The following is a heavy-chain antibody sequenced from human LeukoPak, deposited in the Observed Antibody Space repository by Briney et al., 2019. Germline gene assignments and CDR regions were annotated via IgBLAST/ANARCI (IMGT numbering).Heavy chain of an antibody. CDR3: ARLPSCGSINCYSPYYFDY. V-gene: IGHV4-38-2*01. D-gene: IGHD2-21*01. Sequence: SETLSLTCAVSGYSISSGYFWGWIRQPPGRGLEWIGSIYYSGSTYYNPSVKRRVTISVDTPNNQFSLKLSSVTAAQTAVYYCARLPSCGSINCYSPYYFDYWGQGTLVTVSS. J-gene: IGHJ4*02. CDR1: GYSISSGYF. CDR2: IYYSGST.